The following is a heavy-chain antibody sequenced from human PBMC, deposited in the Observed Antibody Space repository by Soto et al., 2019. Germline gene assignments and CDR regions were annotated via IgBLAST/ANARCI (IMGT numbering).Heavy chain of an antibody. J-gene: IGHJ3*01. D-gene: IGHD4-17*01. CDR1: GFTFSRSG. V-gene: IGHV3-23*01. Sequence: EGQLLQSGGGLVQPGESLRVSCAASGFTFSRSGMSWVRQAPGKGLEWVSSISVRGDYRYYADSVKGRFTISRDNSKNTLYLQMNSLTSEDTAVYYCANHGGFDFWGPGTMVAVSS. CDR2: ISVRGDYR. CDR3: ANHGGFDF.